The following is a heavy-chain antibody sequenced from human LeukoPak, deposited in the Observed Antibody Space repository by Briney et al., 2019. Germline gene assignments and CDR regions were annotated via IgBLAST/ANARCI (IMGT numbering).Heavy chain of an antibody. Sequence: GESLKISRKGSGYSFTNYWIGWVRQMPGKGLEWMGVIYPGGSGIRCSPSFQGQVTISADKSISTAYLQWSTLKASDTAMYYCARPGVAGTAAYFDSWGLGTLVTVSS. CDR1: GYSFTNYW. J-gene: IGHJ4*02. D-gene: IGHD6-19*01. CDR3: ARPGVAGTAAYFDS. CDR2: IYPGGSGI. V-gene: IGHV5-51*01.